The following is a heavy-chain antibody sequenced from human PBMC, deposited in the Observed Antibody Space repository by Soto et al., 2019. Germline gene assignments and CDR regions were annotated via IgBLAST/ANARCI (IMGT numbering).Heavy chain of an antibody. CDR2: IIPIFGTA. Sequence: QVQLVQSGAVVKKPGSSVKVSCKASGGTFSSYAISWVRQAPGQGLEWMGGIIPIFGTANYAQKFQGRVTITADESTSTAYMALSSLRSEDTAVYYCARHVPAAGYYYGMDVGGQGTTVTFSS. CDR3: ARHVPAAGYYYGMDV. CDR1: GGTFSSYA. J-gene: IGHJ6*02. V-gene: IGHV1-69*12. D-gene: IGHD2-2*01.